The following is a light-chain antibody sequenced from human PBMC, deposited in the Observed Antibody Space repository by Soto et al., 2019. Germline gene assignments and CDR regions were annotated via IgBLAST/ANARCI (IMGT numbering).Light chain of an antibody. CDR2: DVS. CDR1: SSDVGGYKF. J-gene: IGLJ3*02. Sequence: QSVLTQPASVSGSPGQSITISCTGTSSDVGGYKFVSWYQQQPGKAPKLMIYDVSNRPSGVSNRFSGSKSGNTASLTISGLQAEDEADYYCSSYTSSSTLVFGGGTKLTVL. CDR3: SSYTSSSTLV. V-gene: IGLV2-14*03.